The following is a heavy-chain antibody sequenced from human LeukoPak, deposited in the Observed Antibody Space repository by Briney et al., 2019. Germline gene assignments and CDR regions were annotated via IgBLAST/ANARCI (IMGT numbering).Heavy chain of an antibody. CDR1: GYTFTSYA. V-gene: IGHV7-4-1*02. CDR2: INTNTGNP. CDR3: AKDGTISGSYYYYYMDV. D-gene: IGHD1-1*01. Sequence: ASVKVSCKASGYTFTSYAMNWVRQAPGQGLEWMGWINTNTGNPTYAQGFTGRFVFSLDTSVSTAYLQISSLKAEDTAVYYCAKDGTISGSYYYYYMDVWGKGTTVTVSS. J-gene: IGHJ6*03.